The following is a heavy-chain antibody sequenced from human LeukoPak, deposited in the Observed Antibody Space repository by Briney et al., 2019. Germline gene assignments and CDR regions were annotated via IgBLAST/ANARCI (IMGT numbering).Heavy chain of an antibody. J-gene: IGHJ4*02. CDR1: GGSISSSNW. Sequence: KPSGPLSLTCAVSGGSISSSNWWTWVRQPPGKGLEWIGEIYHSGSTNYNPSLKSRVTISVDKSKNPFSLKLSSVTAADTAVYYCARQSGDSNGFDYWGQGTLVTVSS. V-gene: IGHV4-4*02. CDR3: ARQSGDSNGFDY. CDR2: IYHSGST. D-gene: IGHD5-18*01.